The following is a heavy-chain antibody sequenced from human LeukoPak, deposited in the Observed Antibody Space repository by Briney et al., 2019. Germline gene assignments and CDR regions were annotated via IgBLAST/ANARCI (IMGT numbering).Heavy chain of an antibody. Sequence: SQTLSLTCALSGDSVSSNSAAWNWIRQSPSRGLKWLGRTYYRSKWYNDYAVSVKSRITINPDTSKNQFSLQLNSVTPEDTAVYYCARATTSLRDYYYGMDVWGQGTTVTVSS. CDR1: GDSVSSNSAA. J-gene: IGHJ6*02. V-gene: IGHV6-1*01. CDR2: TYYRSKWYN. CDR3: ARATTSLRDYYYGMDV. D-gene: IGHD5-24*01.